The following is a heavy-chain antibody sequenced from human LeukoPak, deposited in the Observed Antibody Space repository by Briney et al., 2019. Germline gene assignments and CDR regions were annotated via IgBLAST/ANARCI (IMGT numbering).Heavy chain of an antibody. V-gene: IGHV4-61*08. CDR2: IYYSGST. CDR1: GGSISSGGYY. CDR3: ARSNSFYYDS. J-gene: IGHJ5*02. D-gene: IGHD3-16*01. Sequence: SETLSLTCTVSGGSISSGGYYWSWIRQHPGKGQEWFAYIYYSGSTTYNPSLKSRVIISVDTSKNQFSLRLSSVTAADTAVYYCARSNSFYYDSWGQGTLVTVSS.